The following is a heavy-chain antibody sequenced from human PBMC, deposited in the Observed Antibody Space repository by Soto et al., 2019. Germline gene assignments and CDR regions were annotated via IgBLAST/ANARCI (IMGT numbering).Heavy chain of an antibody. Sequence: SETLSLTCTVSGGSISSGDYYWSWIRQPPGKGLEWIGYIYYSGSTYYNPSLKSRVTISVDTSKNQFSLKLSSVTAADTAVYYCARVGYDILTGYLNWFGPWGQGTLVTVSS. D-gene: IGHD3-9*01. J-gene: IGHJ5*02. CDR1: GGSISSGDYY. V-gene: IGHV4-30-4*01. CDR3: ARVGYDILTGYLNWFGP. CDR2: IYYSGST.